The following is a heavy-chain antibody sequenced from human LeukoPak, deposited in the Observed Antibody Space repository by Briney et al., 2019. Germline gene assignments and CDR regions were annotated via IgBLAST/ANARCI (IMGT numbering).Heavy chain of an antibody. D-gene: IGHD1-26*01. CDR2: ISYDGSNK. CDR1: GLTFSSYA. J-gene: IGHJ3*02. CDR3: ARGPGPIAGAKNPFDI. V-gene: IGHV3-30*01. Sequence: GRSLRPSCAASGLTFSSYAMHWLRQAPGKGLEWVAVISYDGSNKYYADSVKGRFTISGDKSKNTLYLQMNSLRPEDTAFYYCARGPGPIAGAKNPFDIWGQGTMVTVSS.